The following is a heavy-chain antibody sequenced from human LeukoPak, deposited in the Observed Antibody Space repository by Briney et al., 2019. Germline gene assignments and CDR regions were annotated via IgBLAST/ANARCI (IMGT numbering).Heavy chain of an antibody. V-gene: IGHV4-59*01. CDR2: VYYSGNT. D-gene: IGHD4/OR15-4a*01. CDR1: GGSISSYY. CDR3: AGIVPHDYGHIDH. Sequence: SETLSLTCTVPGGSISSYYWTWIRQPPGKGLEWIGYVYYSGNTNYNPSLKSRVTMSVDTSKNQFSLKLSSVTAADTAVYYCAGIVPHDYGHIDHWGQGTPVTVSS. J-gene: IGHJ4*02.